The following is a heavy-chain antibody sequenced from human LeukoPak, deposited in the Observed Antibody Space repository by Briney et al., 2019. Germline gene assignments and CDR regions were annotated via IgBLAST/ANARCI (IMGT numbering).Heavy chain of an antibody. V-gene: IGHV3-33*01. J-gene: IGHJ5*02. CDR1: GFTFSSHG. CDR2: IWYDGSYK. D-gene: IGHD4-11*01. CDR3: ARDGTVTAGPFDP. Sequence: GGSLRLSCAASGFTFSSHGMHWVRQAPGKGLEWVAVIWYDGSYKYYADSVKGRFTISRDNSKNTLYLQMNSLRAEDTAVYYCARDGTVTAGPFDPWGRGTLVTVSS.